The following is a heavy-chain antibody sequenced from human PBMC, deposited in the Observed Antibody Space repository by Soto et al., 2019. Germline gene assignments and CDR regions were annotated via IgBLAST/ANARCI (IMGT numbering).Heavy chain of an antibody. CDR2: IYPGDSDT. CDR3: ARHGTSSLEFDY. Sequence: PGESLKISSKSYGYSFTTYLIALVRQMPGKGLEWMGIIYPGDSDTRYSPSFQGQVTISADKSISTAYLQWSSLRASDTARYYCARHGTSSLEFDYWGQGTLVTSPQ. J-gene: IGHJ4*02. D-gene: IGHD6-6*01. V-gene: IGHV5-51*01. CDR1: GYSFTTYL.